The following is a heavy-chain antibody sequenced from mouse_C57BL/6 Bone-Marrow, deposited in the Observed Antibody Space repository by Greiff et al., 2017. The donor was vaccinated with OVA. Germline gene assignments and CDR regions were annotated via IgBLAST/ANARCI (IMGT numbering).Heavy chain of an antibody. CDR1: GYTFTSYS. J-gene: IGHJ4*01. CDR3: ARHLGRREGGMDY. Sequence: EVHLVESGGGLVKPGGSLKLSCAASGYTFTSYSMSWVRQTPGKRLEWVATISGGGGNTYYPDSVKGRFTITRDNAKNTLYLQLNSLRTEDTAMYYCARHLGRREGGMDYWGQGTSVTVSS. V-gene: IGHV5-9*04. D-gene: IGHD2-12*01. CDR2: ISGGGGNT.